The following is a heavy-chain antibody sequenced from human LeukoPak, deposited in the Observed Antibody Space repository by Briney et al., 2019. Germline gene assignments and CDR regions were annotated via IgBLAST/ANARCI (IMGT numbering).Heavy chain of an antibody. J-gene: IGHJ4*02. V-gene: IGHV3-74*01. CDR2: INSDGSST. CDR1: GFTFSSYW. Sequence: SGGSLRLSCAASGFTFSSYWMHWVRQAPGKGLVWVSRINSDGSSTSYADSVKGRFTISRDNAKNTLYLQMNSLRAEDTAVYYCARDLSAGKPSGWYNTFDYWGQGTLVTVSS. D-gene: IGHD6-19*01. CDR3: ARDLSAGKPSGWYNTFDY.